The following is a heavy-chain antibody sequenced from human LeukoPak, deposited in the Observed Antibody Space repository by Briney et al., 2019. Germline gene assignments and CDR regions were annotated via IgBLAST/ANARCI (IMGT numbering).Heavy chain of an antibody. D-gene: IGHD3-10*01. CDR3: VRKYYYGSGSYPRPYYFDY. Sequence: PGGSLRLSCAASGFTFSSYAMDWVRQAPGKGLGYVSAISSNGGSTYYANSVKGRFTISRDNSKNTLYLQMGSLRAEDMAVYYCVRKYYYGSGSYPRPYYFDYWGQGTLVTVSS. V-gene: IGHV3-64*01. J-gene: IGHJ4*02. CDR1: GFTFSSYA. CDR2: ISSNGGST.